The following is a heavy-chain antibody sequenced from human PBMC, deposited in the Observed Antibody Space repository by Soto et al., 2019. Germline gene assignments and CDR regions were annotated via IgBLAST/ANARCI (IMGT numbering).Heavy chain of an antibody. CDR1: GYSVSSNSAA. CDR3: ARGVGIAAAGIDY. V-gene: IGHV6-1*01. D-gene: IGHD6-13*01. J-gene: IGHJ4*02. Sequence: QTLSLTWAISGYSVSSNSAAWNLIRQSPSRGLEWLGRTYYRSKWFNDYAVSVKSRITINPDTSKNQFSLQLNSVTPEDTAVYYCARGVGIAAAGIDYWGQGTLVTVSS. CDR2: TYYRSKWFN.